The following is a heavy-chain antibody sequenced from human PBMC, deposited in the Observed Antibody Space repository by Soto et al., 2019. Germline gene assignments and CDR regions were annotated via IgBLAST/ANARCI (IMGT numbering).Heavy chain of an antibody. CDR1: GGTFSSYA. J-gene: IGHJ4*02. D-gene: IGHD3-22*01. CDR3: ARSSDYDSSGTFDY. CDR2: IIPIFGTA. Sequence: SVMVSCKASGGTFSSYAISWVRQAPGQGLEWMGGIIPIFGTANYAQKFQGRVTITADESTSTAYMELSSLRSEDTAVYYCARSSDYDSSGTFDYWGQGTLVTVSS. V-gene: IGHV1-69*13.